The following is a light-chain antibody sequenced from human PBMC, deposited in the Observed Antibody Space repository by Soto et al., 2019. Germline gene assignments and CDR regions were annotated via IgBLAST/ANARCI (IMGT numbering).Light chain of an antibody. CDR2: EGS. Sequence: ALTQPASVSGSPGQSITISCTGTSSDVGTYNLVSWYQQHPGKAPKLMIYEGSKRPSGVSNRFSGFKSGNTASLTISGLQAEDEADYYCCSYAGISTFVVFGGGTQLTVL. CDR1: SSDVGTYNL. V-gene: IGLV2-23*03. J-gene: IGLJ2*01. CDR3: CSYAGISTFVV.